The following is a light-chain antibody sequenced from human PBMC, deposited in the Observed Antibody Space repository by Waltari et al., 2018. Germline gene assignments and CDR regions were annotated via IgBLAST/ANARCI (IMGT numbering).Light chain of an antibody. J-gene: IGLJ2*01. CDR3: QAWDSSTVI. V-gene: IGLV3-1*01. CDR2: ENS. CDR1: KLGDKY. Sequence: SYEVTQPPSVSVSPGQTATITCSGDKLGDKYAYWYQQKPGQPPLLVIYENSKRPSGIPKRFAASSAGNTATLTISGTQAADEADFYCQAWDSSTVIFGGGTKRTVL.